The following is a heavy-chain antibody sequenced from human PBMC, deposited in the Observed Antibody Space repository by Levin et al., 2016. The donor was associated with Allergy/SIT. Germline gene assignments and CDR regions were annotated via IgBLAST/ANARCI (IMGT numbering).Heavy chain of an antibody. Sequence: WIRQPPGKGLEWVSAISGSGGSTYYADSVKGRFTISRDNSKNTLYLQMNSLRAEDTAVYYCAKDLEGSSSSDYWGQGTLVTVSS. D-gene: IGHD6-6*01. V-gene: IGHV3-23*01. CDR2: ISGSGGST. CDR3: AKDLEGSSSSDY. J-gene: IGHJ4*02.